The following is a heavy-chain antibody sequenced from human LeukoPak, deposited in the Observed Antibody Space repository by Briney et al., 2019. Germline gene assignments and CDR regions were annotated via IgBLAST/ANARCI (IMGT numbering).Heavy chain of an antibody. CDR2: ISAYNGNT. CDR3: ARDGGSSGWYTYYYYMDV. J-gene: IGHJ6*03. Sequence: ASVKVSCKASGYTFTSYGISWVRQAPGQGLEWMGWISAYNGNTNYAQKLQGRVTMTTDTSTSTAYMELRSLRSDDTAVYYCARDGGSSGWYTYYYYMDVWGKGTTVTISS. D-gene: IGHD6-19*01. V-gene: IGHV1-18*01. CDR1: GYTFTSYG.